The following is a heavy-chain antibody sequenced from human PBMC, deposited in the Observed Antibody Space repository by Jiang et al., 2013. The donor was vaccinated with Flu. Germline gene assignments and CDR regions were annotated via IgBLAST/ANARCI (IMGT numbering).Heavy chain of an antibody. CDR3: ARMGVAGTSFDY. D-gene: IGHD6-19*01. CDR2: IDWDDDK. CDR1: GFSLSTSGMR. J-gene: IGHJ4*02. Sequence: KPTQTLTLTCTFSGFSLSTSGMRVSWIRQPPGKALEWLARIDWDDDKFYSTFLKARLTISKDTSKNQVVLTMTNLDPVDTATYYCARMGVAGTSFDYWGQGTLVTVSS. V-gene: IGHV2-70*04.